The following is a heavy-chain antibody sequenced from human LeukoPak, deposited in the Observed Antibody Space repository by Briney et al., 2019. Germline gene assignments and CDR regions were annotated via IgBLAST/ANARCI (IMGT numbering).Heavy chain of an antibody. CDR2: IYYSGST. CDR1: DGSISSYF. V-gene: IGHV4-59*08. D-gene: IGHD2-15*01. Sequence: SETLSLTCTVSDGSISSYFWSWIRQPPGKGLEWIGYIYYSGSTNYNPSLKSRVTISVDTSKNQFSLKLSSVTAADTAVYYCARLRTAATADYWGQGTLVTVSS. CDR3: ARLRTAATADY. J-gene: IGHJ4*02.